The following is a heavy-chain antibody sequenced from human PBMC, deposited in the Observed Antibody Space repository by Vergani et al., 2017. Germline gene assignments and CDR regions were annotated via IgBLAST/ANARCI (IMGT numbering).Heavy chain of an antibody. V-gene: IGHV3-33*01. CDR1: GFTFSSYG. Sequence: QVQLVESGGGVVQPGRSLRLSCAASGFTFSSYGMHWVRQAPGKGLEWVAVIWYDGSNKYYADSLKGRFTISRDNSKNTLYLQMNSLRAEETAVYYCARWGIYYDSSGGYYYYYMDVWGKGTTVTVSS. J-gene: IGHJ6*03. CDR2: IWYDGSNK. CDR3: ARWGIYYDSSGGYYYYYMDV. D-gene: IGHD3-22*01.